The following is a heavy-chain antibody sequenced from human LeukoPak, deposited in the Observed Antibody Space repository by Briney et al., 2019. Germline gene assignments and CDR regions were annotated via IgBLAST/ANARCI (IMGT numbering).Heavy chain of an antibody. CDR3: ARYGGNFDY. V-gene: IGHV4-39*01. CDR2: IYYSGST. CDR1: GDSNRSSSYY. D-gene: IGHD4-23*01. Sequence: SETLSLTCTVSGDSNRSSSYYWGWIRQPPGKGLEWIGSIYYSGSTYYNPSLKSRVTISVDTSKNQFSLKLSSVTAADTAVYYCARYGGNFDYWGQGTLVTVSS. J-gene: IGHJ4*02.